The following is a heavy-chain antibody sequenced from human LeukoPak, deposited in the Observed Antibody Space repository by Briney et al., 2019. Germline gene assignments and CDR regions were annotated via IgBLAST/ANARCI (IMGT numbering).Heavy chain of an antibody. D-gene: IGHD3-22*01. Sequence: GGSLRLSCAASGFTFSNYWMSWVRQAPGKGLEWVANIKQDGSEKYYVDSVKGRFTISRDNAENSLYLQMNSLRADDTAVYYCARDRALYDRSGYYYTEDDYWGQGTPVTVSS. CDR3: ARDRALYDRSGYYYTEDDY. CDR2: IKQDGSEK. J-gene: IGHJ4*02. V-gene: IGHV3-7*01. CDR1: GFTFSNYW.